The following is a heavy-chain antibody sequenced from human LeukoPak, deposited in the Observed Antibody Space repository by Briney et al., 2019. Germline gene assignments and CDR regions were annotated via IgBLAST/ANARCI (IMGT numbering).Heavy chain of an antibody. V-gene: IGHV3-21*01. CDR3: ARDGSRLPWWLRVGNWFDP. CDR2: ISSSSSYI. Sequence: GGSLRLSCAASGFTFSSYSMNWVRQAPGKGLEWVSSISSSSSYIYYADSVKGRFTISRDNAKNSLYLQMNSLRAEDTAVYYCARDGSRLPWWLRVGNWFDPWGQGTLVTVSS. CDR1: GFTFSSYS. D-gene: IGHD2-15*01. J-gene: IGHJ5*02.